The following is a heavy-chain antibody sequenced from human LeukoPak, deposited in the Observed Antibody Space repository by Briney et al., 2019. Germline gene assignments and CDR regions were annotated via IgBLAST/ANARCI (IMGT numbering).Heavy chain of an antibody. V-gene: IGHV6-1*01. CDR1: GDNFSSNSAG. J-gene: IGHJ5*02. CDR3: ARDSSGYLA. CDR2: TYYRSKWYN. D-gene: IGHD3-22*01. Sequence: SQTLSLTCALSGDNFSSNSAGWDRIKQSPSRGLEWLGRTYYRSKWYNDYAVSVKSRITINPDTSKNQFSLQLNSVTPEDTAVYYCARDSSGYLAWGQGTLVTVSS.